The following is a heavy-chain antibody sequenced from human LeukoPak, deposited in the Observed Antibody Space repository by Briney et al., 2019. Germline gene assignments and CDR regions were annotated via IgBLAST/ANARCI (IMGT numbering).Heavy chain of an antibody. CDR1: GFSFSSHS. Sequence: GGSLRLSCSASGFSFSSHSMAWVRQASGKGLEWVSGILPGGSTYYADPVKGRFTISRDNSKNTLYLQLTSLKSEDTGVFYCAKGSGLGSYDFWGQGTLVTVSS. J-gene: IGHJ4*02. CDR3: AKGSGLGSYDF. CDR2: ILPGGST. D-gene: IGHD1-26*01. V-gene: IGHV3-23*01.